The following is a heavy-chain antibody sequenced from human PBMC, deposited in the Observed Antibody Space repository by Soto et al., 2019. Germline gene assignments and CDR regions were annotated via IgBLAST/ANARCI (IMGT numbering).Heavy chain of an antibody. J-gene: IGHJ4*02. CDR2: IYHSGAT. Sequence: SETLSLTCVFCGDCITISNWESWVRQAPVKGLEWIVEIYHSGATTYNPSLESRATISVDPSNNHFSLKLTSVTAADTAVYFCARDLGTGTDYWGRGTLVTVSS. CDR1: GDCITISNW. CDR3: ARDLGTGTDY. D-gene: IGHD1-1*01. V-gene: IGHV4-4*02.